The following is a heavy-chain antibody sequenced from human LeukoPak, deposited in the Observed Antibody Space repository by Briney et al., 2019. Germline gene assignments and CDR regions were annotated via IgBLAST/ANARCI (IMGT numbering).Heavy chain of an antibody. D-gene: IGHD5-24*01. V-gene: IGHV5-51*01. CDR2: IYPGDSDT. J-gene: IGHJ3*02. Sequence: GESLKISCKGSGYSFTSYWIGWVRQMPGKGLEWMGIIYPGDSDTRYSPSFQGQVTISADKSISTAYLQWSSLKASDTAMYYCARQPYGLSGRNAFDIWSQGTMVTVSS. CDR1: GYSFTSYW. CDR3: ARQPYGLSGRNAFDI.